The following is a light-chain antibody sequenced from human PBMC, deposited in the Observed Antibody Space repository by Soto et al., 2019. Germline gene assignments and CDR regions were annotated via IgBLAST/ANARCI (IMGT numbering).Light chain of an antibody. J-gene: IGKJ4*02. CDR2: DAS. CDR3: QPYNNWPLT. CDR1: QSVSSN. Sequence: EIVMTQSPATLSVSPGERATLSCRASQSVSSNLAWYQQTPGQAPRLLIYDASTRATGIPARFSGSGSGTEFTLTISSLQSEDFAVYYCQPYNNWPLTFGGGTKVDI. V-gene: IGKV3-15*01.